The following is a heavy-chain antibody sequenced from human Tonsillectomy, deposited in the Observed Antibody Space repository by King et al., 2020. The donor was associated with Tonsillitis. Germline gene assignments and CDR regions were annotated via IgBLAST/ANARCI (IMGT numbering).Heavy chain of an antibody. CDR3: AKAGGGYGSGSYYSYYYYGMDV. CDR2: ISGSGGST. V-gene: IGHV3-23*04. Sequence: VQLVESGGGLVQPGGSLRLSCAASGFTFSSNAMSWVRQAPGKGLEWVSTISGSGGSTYYADSVKGRFLISRDNSKNTLCLQMNSLRAEDTAVYYCAKAGGGYGSGSYYSYYYYGMDVWGQGTTVTVSS. J-gene: IGHJ6*02. D-gene: IGHD3-10*01. CDR1: GFTFSSNA.